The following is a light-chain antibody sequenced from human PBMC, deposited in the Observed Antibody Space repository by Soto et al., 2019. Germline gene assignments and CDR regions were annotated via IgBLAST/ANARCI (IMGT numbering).Light chain of an antibody. V-gene: IGKV1-5*03. Sequence: FQMTQSPSTLSASVGDRVTLTFPAIQSISSWLAWYQQKPGKAPKLLIYKASSLESGVPSRFSGSGSGTEFTLTISSLQPDDFATYYCQQYNSYSLTWTFGQGTKVDI. CDR3: QQYNSYSLTWT. CDR2: KAS. CDR1: QSISSW. J-gene: IGKJ1*01.